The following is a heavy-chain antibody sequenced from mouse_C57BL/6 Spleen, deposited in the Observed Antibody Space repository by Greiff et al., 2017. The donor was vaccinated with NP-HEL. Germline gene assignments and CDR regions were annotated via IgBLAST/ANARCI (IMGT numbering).Heavy chain of an antibody. V-gene: IGHV5-4*01. Sequence: EVKLMESGGGLVKPGGSLKLSCAASGFTFSSYAMSWVRQTPEKRLEWVATISDGGSYTYYPDNVKGRFTISRDNAKNNRYLQMSHLKSEDTAMYYCARDRGVDYWGQGTTLTVSS. D-gene: IGHD3-3*01. CDR1: GFTFSSYA. CDR3: ARDRGVDY. J-gene: IGHJ2*01. CDR2: ISDGGSYT.